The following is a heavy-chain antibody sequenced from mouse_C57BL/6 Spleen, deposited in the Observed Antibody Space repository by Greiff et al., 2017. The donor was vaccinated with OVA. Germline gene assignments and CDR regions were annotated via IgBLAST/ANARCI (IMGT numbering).Heavy chain of an antibody. CDR3: ARGVIYYDYYYYAMDY. Sequence: QVQLQQSGPELVKPGASVKISCKASGYAFSSSWMNWVKQRPGKGLEWIGRIYPGDGDTNYNGKFKGKATLTADKSSSTAYMQLSSLTSEDSAVYFCARGVIYYDYYYYAMDYWGQGTSVTVSS. V-gene: IGHV1-82*01. D-gene: IGHD2-4*01. CDR1: GYAFSSSW. CDR2: IYPGDGDT. J-gene: IGHJ4*01.